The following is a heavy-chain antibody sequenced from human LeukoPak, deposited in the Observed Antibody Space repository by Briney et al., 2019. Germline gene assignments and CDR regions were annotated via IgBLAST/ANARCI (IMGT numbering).Heavy chain of an antibody. J-gene: IGHJ6*02. Sequence: GGSLRLSCAASGFTFSNAWMSWVRQAPGKGLEWVGRIKSKTDGGTMDYAAPVKGRFTISRDDSKNTLYLQMNSLKTEDTAVYYCTTETGDCSSTSCSYGMDVWGQGP. CDR3: TTETGDCSSTSCSYGMDV. D-gene: IGHD2-2*01. V-gene: IGHV3-15*01. CDR1: GFTFSNAW. CDR2: IKSKTDGGTM.